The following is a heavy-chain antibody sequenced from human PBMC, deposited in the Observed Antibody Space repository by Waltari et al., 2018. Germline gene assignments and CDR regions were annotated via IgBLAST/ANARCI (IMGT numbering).Heavy chain of an antibody. V-gene: IGHV3-21*02. CDR1: GFTFSSYG. J-gene: IGHJ6*02. CDR3: ARQNYGSGTFFGMDV. CDR2: ISSSSSYI. D-gene: IGHD3-10*01. Sequence: EVQLVESGGGLVRPGGSLRLSCAASGFTFSSYGVNWVRQAPGKGLEWVSLISSSSSYISYADSVKGRFTISRDNAKNSLYLQMNSLRAEDTAVYYCARQNYGSGTFFGMDVWGQGTTVTVSS.